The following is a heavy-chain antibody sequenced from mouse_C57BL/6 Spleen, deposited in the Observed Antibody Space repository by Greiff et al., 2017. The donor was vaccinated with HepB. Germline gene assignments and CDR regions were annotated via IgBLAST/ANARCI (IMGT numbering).Heavy chain of an antibody. CDR1: GYAFSSSW. Sequence: VKLQQSGPELVKPGASVKISCKASGYAFSSSWMNWVKQRPGKGLEWIGRIYPGDGDTNYNGKFKGKATLTADKTSSTAYMPLSSLTSEDSAVYFCARGRQYYFDYWGQGTTLTVSS. CDR3: ARGRQYYFDY. CDR2: IYPGDGDT. J-gene: IGHJ2*01. V-gene: IGHV1-82*01. D-gene: IGHD3-2*01.